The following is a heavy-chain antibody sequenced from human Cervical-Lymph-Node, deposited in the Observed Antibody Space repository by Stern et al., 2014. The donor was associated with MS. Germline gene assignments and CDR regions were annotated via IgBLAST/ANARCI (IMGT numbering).Heavy chain of an antibody. CDR3: ARDGRADRV. J-gene: IGHJ6*02. CDR1: GGSISSGNYF. D-gene: IGHD2-15*01. Sequence: VQLVESGPGLVKPSQTLSLTCTVSGGSISSGNYFWSWIRLPAGKGLEWIGRVYISGTPDYNPSLNSRVTISLDTSKNHFSLKLTSVTAADTAVYYCARDGRADRVWGQGTTVTVSS. CDR2: VYISGTP. V-gene: IGHV4-61*02.